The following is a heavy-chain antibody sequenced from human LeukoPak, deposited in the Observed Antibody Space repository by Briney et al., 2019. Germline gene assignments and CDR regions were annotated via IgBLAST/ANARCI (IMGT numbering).Heavy chain of an antibody. Sequence: SVKSSCKASGGTFSSYAISWVRQAPGHGLEWMGGIIPIFCTANYAQKFQGRVTITADDSTSTAYMELSSLRSEDTAVYYCARGRQHIVVVTAFDYWGQGTLVTVSS. J-gene: IGHJ4*02. V-gene: IGHV1-69*13. CDR3: ARGRQHIVVVTAFDY. CDR1: GGTFSSYA. CDR2: IIPIFCTA. D-gene: IGHD2-21*02.